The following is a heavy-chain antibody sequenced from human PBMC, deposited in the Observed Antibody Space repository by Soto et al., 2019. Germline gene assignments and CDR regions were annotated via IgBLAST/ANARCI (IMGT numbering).Heavy chain of an antibody. CDR3: ARGAPQWPMKGPDH. J-gene: IGHJ5*02. V-gene: IGHV4-30-4*01. CDR1: GGPISSDDYY. D-gene: IGHD6-19*01. CDR2: ISYSGGA. Sequence: SETLPLTCTVSGGPISSDDYYWRWIRKPPGKGLESILHISYSGGAYYNPSLKSRLTILVYTSNNQSSLKLNYVTAADTAVYYCARGAPQWPMKGPDHWGQGTLVTVPQ.